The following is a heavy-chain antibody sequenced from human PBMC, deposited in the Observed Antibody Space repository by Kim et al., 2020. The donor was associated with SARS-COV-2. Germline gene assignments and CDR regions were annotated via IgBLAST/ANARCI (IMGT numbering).Heavy chain of an antibody. V-gene: IGHV3-7*03. CDR2: INQDGSQT. CDR1: GFTFTNYI. D-gene: IGHD6-19*01. J-gene: IGHJ4*02. Sequence: GGSLRLSCSASGFTFTNYIMTWVRQAPGKRLEWVANINQDGSQTYYVDSVKGRFTVSRDNAENSLCLQMNSLRGEDTAVYYCARWVYSSGWGVDYWGQGTLVTVSS. CDR3: ARWVYSSGWGVDY.